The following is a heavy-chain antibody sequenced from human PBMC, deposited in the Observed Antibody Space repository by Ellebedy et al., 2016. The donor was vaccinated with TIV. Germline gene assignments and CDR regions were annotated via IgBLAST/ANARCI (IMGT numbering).Heavy chain of an antibody. J-gene: IGHJ4*02. Sequence: PGGSLRLSCVPSGFTLRNAWMSWVLLAPGKWLEWVAHIMENGYERYYVDSVKGRFTISRDNAKNSVYLQMNSLRADDTAVFYCVRFAFNYAMYSWGQGTLVTVSS. CDR1: GFTLRNAW. V-gene: IGHV3-7*01. D-gene: IGHD2-2*01. CDR3: VRFAFNYAMYS. CDR2: IMENGYER.